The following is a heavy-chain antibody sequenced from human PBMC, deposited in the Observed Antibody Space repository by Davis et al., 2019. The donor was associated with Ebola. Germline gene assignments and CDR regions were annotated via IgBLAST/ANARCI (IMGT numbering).Heavy chain of an antibody. D-gene: IGHD3-10*01. CDR3: ATYYGSGSYYIDY. J-gene: IGHJ4*02. CDR1: GGTFSSYA. Sequence: AASVQVSCKASGGTFSSYAISWVRQAPGQGLEWMGGIIPIFGTANYAQKFQGRVTITADESTSTAYMELSSLRSEDTAVYYCATYYGSGSYYIDYWGQGTLVTVSS. V-gene: IGHV1-69*13. CDR2: IIPIFGTA.